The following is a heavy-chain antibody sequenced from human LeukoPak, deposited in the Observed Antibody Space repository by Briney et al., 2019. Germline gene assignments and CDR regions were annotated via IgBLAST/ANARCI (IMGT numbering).Heavy chain of an antibody. V-gene: IGHV4-61*02. CDR2: IYPSGST. CDR1: GGSISSNSGSYY. CDR3: ARDLGYSSPFSLDY. Sequence: PSETLSLTCTVSGGSISSNSGSYYWSWIRQPAGKGLEWIGRIYPSGSTAYNPSLESRVTISVDTSKNQFSLNLNSVTAADTAVYYCARDLGYSSPFSLDYWGQGTLVAVSS. D-gene: IGHD6-13*01. J-gene: IGHJ4*02.